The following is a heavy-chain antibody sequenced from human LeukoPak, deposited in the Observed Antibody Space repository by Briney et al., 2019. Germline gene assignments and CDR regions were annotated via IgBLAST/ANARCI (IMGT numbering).Heavy chain of an antibody. CDR2: INHSGST. Sequence: SETLSLTCAVYGVSFSGYYWTWIRQPPGKGLEWIGEINHSGSTNYIPSLKSRVTISVDTSKNQFSLKLSSVTAADTAVYYCARRRIAAQFNSFDYWGQGTLVTVSS. J-gene: IGHJ4*02. CDR1: GVSFSGYY. V-gene: IGHV4-34*01. D-gene: IGHD6-6*01. CDR3: ARRRIAAQFNSFDY.